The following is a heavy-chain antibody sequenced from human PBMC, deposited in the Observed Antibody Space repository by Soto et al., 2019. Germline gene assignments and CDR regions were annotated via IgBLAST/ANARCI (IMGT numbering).Heavy chain of an antibody. D-gene: IGHD2-2*01. J-gene: IGHJ4*02. Sequence: EVQLVESGGGLVQPGGSLRLSCAASGFTFSSYWMSWVRQAPGKGLEWVANIKQDGSEKYYVDSVKGRFTISRDNAKNSLYLQMNSLRAEDTAVYYCARDLIGYCSSTSCYVLDYWGQGTLVTVSS. V-gene: IGHV3-7*05. CDR1: GFTFSSYW. CDR3: ARDLIGYCSSTSCYVLDY. CDR2: IKQDGSEK.